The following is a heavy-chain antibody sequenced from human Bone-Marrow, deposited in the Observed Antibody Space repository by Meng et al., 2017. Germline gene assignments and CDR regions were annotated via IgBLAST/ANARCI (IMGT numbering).Heavy chain of an antibody. D-gene: IGHD3-10*01. CDR3: ARGYGSGSSSDWFDP. J-gene: IGHJ5*02. V-gene: IGHV4-31*03. Sequence: QAPLPGSVPGLVKPSPSLSPPCTVSGGSISVAGYYWSWIRQHPGKGLEWIGYIYYSGSTYYYPSLKSRVTISVETSKNQFSLKLSSVTAADTAVYYCARGYGSGSSSDWFDPWGQGTLVTVSS. CDR1: GGSISVAGYY. CDR2: IYYSGST.